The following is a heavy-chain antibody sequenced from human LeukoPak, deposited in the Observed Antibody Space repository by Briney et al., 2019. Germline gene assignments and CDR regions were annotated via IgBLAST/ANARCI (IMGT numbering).Heavy chain of an antibody. D-gene: IGHD3-9*01. CDR1: GSTFSSYG. CDR2: ISYDGSNK. J-gene: IGHJ5*02. Sequence: PGRSLRLSCAASGSTFSSYGMHWVRQAPGKGLEWVAAISYDGSNKYYADSVKGRFTISRDNSKNTLYLQMNSLRAEDTAVYHCAKDPGHSADWFDPWGQGTLVTVSS. V-gene: IGHV3-30*18. CDR3: AKDPGHSADWFDP.